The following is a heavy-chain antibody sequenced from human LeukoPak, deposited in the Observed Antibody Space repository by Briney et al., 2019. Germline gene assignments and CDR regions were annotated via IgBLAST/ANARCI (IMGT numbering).Heavy chain of an antibody. Sequence: GGSLRLSCAASGFSFSTYWMSWVRQAPGKGLQSLANIKQDGSEKYYVDSVKGRFTISRDNAKNSLYLQMNSLRVEDTAVYYCARAWSYSTGWYNYWGQGTLVTVSS. J-gene: IGHJ4*02. CDR1: GFSFSTYW. CDR3: ARAWSYSTGWYNY. D-gene: IGHD6-19*01. CDR2: IKQDGSEK. V-gene: IGHV3-7*04.